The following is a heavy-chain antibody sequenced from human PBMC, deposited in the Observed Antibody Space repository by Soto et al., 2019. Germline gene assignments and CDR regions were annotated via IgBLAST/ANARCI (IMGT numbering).Heavy chain of an antibody. CDR3: ARSSHRRMATITQHYYYYGMDV. V-gene: IGHV1-69*13. CDR2: IIPIFGTA. J-gene: IGHJ6*02. CDR1: GGTFSSYA. D-gene: IGHD4-4*01. Sequence: SVKVSCKASGGTFSSYAISWVRQAPGQGLEWMGGIIPIFGTANYAQKFQGRITITADESTSTAYMELSSLRSEDTAVYYCARSSHRRMATITQHYYYYGMDVWGQGTTVTVSS.